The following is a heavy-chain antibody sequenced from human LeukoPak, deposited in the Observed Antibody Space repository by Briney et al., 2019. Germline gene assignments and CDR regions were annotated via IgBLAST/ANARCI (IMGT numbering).Heavy chain of an antibody. CDR1: GFTFSSYA. CDR3: TTALYGDYAVDY. V-gene: IGHV3-15*01. Sequence: GGSLRLSCAASGFTFSSYAMSWVRQAPGKGLEWVGRIKSKTDGGTTDYAAPVKGRFTISRDDSKNTLYLQMNSLKTEDTAVYYCTTALYGDYAVDYWGQGTLVTVSS. CDR2: IKSKTDGGTT. D-gene: IGHD4-17*01. J-gene: IGHJ4*02.